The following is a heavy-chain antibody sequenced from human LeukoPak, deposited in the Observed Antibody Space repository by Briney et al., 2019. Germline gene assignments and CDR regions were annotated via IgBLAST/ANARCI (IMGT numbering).Heavy chain of an antibody. CDR2: INAKIGGT. CDR1: GYTFNDYF. J-gene: IGHJ5*02. D-gene: IGHD2-15*01. V-gene: IGHV1-2*02. CDR3: ARDLFTPRDL. Sequence: ASVKVSCKTSGYTFNDYFYHWVRQAPGQGLEWMGWINAKIGGTDYAQKFQGRVTMTRDTSISTAYMELRGLRSDDTAIYYCARDLFTPRDLWGQGTRVTVSS.